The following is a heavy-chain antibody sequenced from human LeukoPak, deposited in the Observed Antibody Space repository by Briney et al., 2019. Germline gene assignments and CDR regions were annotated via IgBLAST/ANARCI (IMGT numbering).Heavy chain of an antibody. D-gene: IGHD3-9*01. V-gene: IGHV3-7*03. CDR2: GSDN. J-gene: IGHJ4*02. Sequence: GSDNYYVDSVNGPVTISRDNPNNSLYLQINTLRAEYTAVYYCARYPCLRYFDCSISGYFDYWGQGTLVTVSS. CDR3: ARYPCLRYFDCSISGYFDY.